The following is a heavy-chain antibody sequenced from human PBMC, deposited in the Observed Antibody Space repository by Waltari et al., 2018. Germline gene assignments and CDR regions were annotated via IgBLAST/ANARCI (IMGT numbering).Heavy chain of an antibody. Sequence: EVQLVESGGGLVKPGGSLRLSCAASGFIFRNAWMSWVRQAPGKGLELVGRIKRKTDGGTIEHAAPVKGRFTISRDDSENTLYLQMSSLKTEDTAVYYCTTGFDGGGNSIVYWGQGTLVTVSS. CDR2: IKRKTDGGTI. J-gene: IGHJ4*02. CDR1: GFIFRNAW. V-gene: IGHV3-15*01. D-gene: IGHD2-21*02. CDR3: TTGFDGGGNSIVY.